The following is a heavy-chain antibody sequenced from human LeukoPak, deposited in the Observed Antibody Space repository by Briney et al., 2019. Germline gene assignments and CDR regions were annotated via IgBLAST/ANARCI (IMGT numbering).Heavy chain of an antibody. J-gene: IGHJ5*02. CDR1: GGSFSGYY. Sequence: SGTLSLTCAVYGGSFSGYYWSWIRQPPGKGLEWIGEINHSGSTNYNPSLKSRVTISVDTSKNQLYLRLNSVTAADTGVYYCARHIRANNWFDPWGQGTLVTVSS. V-gene: IGHV4-34*01. CDR3: ARHIRANNWFDP. CDR2: INHSGST. D-gene: IGHD1-14*01.